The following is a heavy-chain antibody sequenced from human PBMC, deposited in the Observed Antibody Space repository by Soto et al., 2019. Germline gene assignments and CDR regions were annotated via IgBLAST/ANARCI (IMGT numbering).Heavy chain of an antibody. D-gene: IGHD3-10*01. V-gene: IGHV3-23*01. CDR2: ISGSGGST. CDR1: GFTFSSYA. Sequence: EVPLLESGGGLVQPGGSLRLSCAASGFTFSSYAMSWVRQAPGKGLEWVSAISGSGGSTYYADSVKGRFTISRDNSKNTLYLQMNSLRAEDTAVYYCAKGGPYGSGSLYYYYMDVWGKGTTVTVSS. J-gene: IGHJ6*03. CDR3: AKGGPYGSGSLYYYYMDV.